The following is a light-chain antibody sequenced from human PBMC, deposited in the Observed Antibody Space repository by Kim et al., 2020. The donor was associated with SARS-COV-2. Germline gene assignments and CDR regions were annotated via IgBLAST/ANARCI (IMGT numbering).Light chain of an antibody. V-gene: IGKV3-15*01. Sequence: VSPGERATLSCGARQSVSINFAWYQQKPGQPPRLLIYGASNRATGFPARFSGSGSGTEFTLTISSLQSEDSAVYYCQQFTDWPRTFGQGTKVYIK. J-gene: IGKJ1*01. CDR1: QSVSIN. CDR2: GAS. CDR3: QQFTDWPRT.